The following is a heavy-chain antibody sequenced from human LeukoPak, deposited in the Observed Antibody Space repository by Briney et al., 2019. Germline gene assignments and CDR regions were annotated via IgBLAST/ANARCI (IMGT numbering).Heavy chain of an antibody. Sequence: GFSVKVSCKASGYTFTSYGISWVRQAPGQGLEWMGWISAYNGNTNYAQKLQGRVTMTTDTSTSTAYMELRSLRSDDTAVYYCARSPYDFWSGYYGYWGQGTLVTVSS. CDR1: GYTFTSYG. D-gene: IGHD3-3*01. CDR2: ISAYNGNT. V-gene: IGHV1-18*01. J-gene: IGHJ4*02. CDR3: ARSPYDFWSGYYGY.